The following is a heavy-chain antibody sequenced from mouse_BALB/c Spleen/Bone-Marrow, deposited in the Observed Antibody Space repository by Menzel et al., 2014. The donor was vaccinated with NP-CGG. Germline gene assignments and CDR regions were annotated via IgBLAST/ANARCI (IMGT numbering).Heavy chain of an antibody. V-gene: IGHV5-17*02. J-gene: IGHJ2*01. CDR1: GFTFSSFG. CDR3: TRGGNWEDSDY. CDR2: ISSGSSTI. D-gene: IGHD4-1*01. Sequence: EVKLVESGGGLVQPGGSRKLSCAASGFTFSSFGMHWVRQAPERGLEWVAYISSGSSTIFYADTVKGRFTLSRDNPKNTLFLQMTSLRSEDTAMYYCTRGGNWEDSDYWGQGTTLTVSS.